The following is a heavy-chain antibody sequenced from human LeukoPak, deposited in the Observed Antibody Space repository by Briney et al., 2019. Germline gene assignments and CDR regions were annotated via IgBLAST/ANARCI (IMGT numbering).Heavy chain of an antibody. CDR1: GLTFTNFA. CDR3: AKDYIHGGNCRRIDFYPFDY. CDR2: FSGDAT. D-gene: IGHD2-15*01. Sequence: GGLLRLSCAASGLTFTNFAMTWVRQAPGQGLEWGSIFSGDATYYADSVQGRFTIFRDNSKNTRHLQRNSLRAEDTAMYYCAKDYIHGGNCRRIDFYPFDYWGRGTLVTVSS. V-gene: IGHV3-23*01. J-gene: IGHJ4*02.